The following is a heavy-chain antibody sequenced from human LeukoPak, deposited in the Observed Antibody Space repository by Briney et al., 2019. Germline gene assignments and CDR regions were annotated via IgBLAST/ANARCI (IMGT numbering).Heavy chain of an antibody. CDR1: GFTFSSYW. Sequence: GGSLRLSCAASGFTFSSYWMRWVRQAPGKGLVWVSRINSDGSSTSYADSVKGRFTISRDNAKNTLYLQMNSLRAEDTAVYYCAREGIAVAGPLDYWGQGTLVTVSS. D-gene: IGHD6-19*01. CDR3: AREGIAVAGPLDY. J-gene: IGHJ4*02. CDR2: INSDGSST. V-gene: IGHV3-74*01.